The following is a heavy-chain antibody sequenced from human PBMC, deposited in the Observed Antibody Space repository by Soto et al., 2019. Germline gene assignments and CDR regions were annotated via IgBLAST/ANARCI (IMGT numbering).Heavy chain of an antibody. Sequence: QVQLVESGGGVVQPGRSLRLSCATSGFTFTVYGFHWVRQAPGKGLAWLAVIWSDGRKDYYADSVRGRFTVFRDNSQNTIPLPMNSVRAEDTGVYYCARDGCSGGSCLVAHWGQGTLVTVSP. CDR1: GFTFTVYG. CDR3: ARDGCSGGSCLVAH. V-gene: IGHV3-33*01. J-gene: IGHJ1*01. CDR2: IWSDGRKD. D-gene: IGHD2-15*01.